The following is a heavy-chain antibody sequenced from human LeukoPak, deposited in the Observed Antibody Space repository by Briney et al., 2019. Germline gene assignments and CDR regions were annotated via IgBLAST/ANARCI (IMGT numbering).Heavy chain of an antibody. V-gene: IGHV1-3*03. CDR1: GYTFTSYT. D-gene: IGHD3-3*01. J-gene: IGHJ4*02. Sequence: ASVKVSCKASGYTFTSYTMHWVRQAPGQRLEWMGWINTGNGNTKYSQEFQGRVTITRNTSISTAYMELSSLRSEDTAVYYCARKATIFGVVPLGYWGQGTLVTVSS. CDR2: INTGNGNT. CDR3: ARKATIFGVVPLGY.